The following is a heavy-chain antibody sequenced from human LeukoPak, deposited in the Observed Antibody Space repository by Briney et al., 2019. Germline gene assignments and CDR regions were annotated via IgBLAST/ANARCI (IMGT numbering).Heavy chain of an antibody. V-gene: IGHV4-39*07. CDR3: ARLPYLEYCSGTSCYSGYFDY. Sequence: SETLPLTCTVSGGSLSSSIYYWGWIRQPPGKGLEWIGLSHYSGTTYYNPSLQSRVTISIDTSKNQFSLNLSSVTVADTAVYYCARLPYLEYCSGTSCYSGYFDYWGQGTLVTVSS. CDR1: GGSLSSSIYY. J-gene: IGHJ4*02. CDR2: SHYSGTT. D-gene: IGHD2-15*01.